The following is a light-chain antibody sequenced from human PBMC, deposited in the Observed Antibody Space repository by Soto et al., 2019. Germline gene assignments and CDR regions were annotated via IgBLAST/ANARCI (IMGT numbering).Light chain of an antibody. CDR3: QESYSTPQT. CDR1: QSISSY. V-gene: IGKV1-39*01. J-gene: IGKJ5*01. Sequence: DIQMTQSPSSLSASVGDRVTITCRASQSISSYLNWYQQKPGKAPKLLIYAASSLQSGVPSRFSGSGSGTEFTLTISSLQPEDFATYYCQESYSTPQTFGQGTRMEIK. CDR2: AAS.